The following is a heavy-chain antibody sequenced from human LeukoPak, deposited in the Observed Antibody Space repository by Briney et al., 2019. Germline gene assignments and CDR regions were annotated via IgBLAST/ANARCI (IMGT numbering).Heavy chain of an antibody. Sequence: GGSLRLSCAASGFTFSSYSMNWVRQAPGEGLEWVSSISSSSSYIYYADSVKGRFTISRDNAKNSLYLQMNSLRAEDTAVYYCARDSHIVVGNGKDAFDIWGQGTMVTVSS. CDR2: ISSSSSYI. CDR3: ARDSHIVVGNGKDAFDI. J-gene: IGHJ3*02. D-gene: IGHD2-21*01. V-gene: IGHV3-21*01. CDR1: GFTFSSYS.